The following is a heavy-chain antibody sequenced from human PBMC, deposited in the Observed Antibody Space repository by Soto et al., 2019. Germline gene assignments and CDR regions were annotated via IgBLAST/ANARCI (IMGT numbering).Heavy chain of an antibody. CDR1: GFTFSSYA. J-gene: IGHJ6*02. D-gene: IGHD6-13*01. Sequence: EVQLLESGGGLVQPGGSLRLSCAASGFTFSSYAMSWVRQAPGEGLEWVSAISGSGGSTYYADSVKGRFTISRDNSKNTLYLQMNSLRAEDTAVYYCANHRYSSSWAIGYGMDVWGQGTTVTVSS. CDR3: ANHRYSSSWAIGYGMDV. CDR2: ISGSGGST. V-gene: IGHV3-23*01.